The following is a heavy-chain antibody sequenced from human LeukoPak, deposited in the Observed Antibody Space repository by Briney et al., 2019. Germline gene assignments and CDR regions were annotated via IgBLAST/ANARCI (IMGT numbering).Heavy chain of an antibody. D-gene: IGHD4-17*01. J-gene: IGHJ4*02. CDR1: GDSISSGASY. V-gene: IGHV4-30-4*01. CDR3: ARRDVTTHRFDY. Sequence: SQTLSLTCTVSGDSISSGASYWSWIRRPPGEGLEWIGYIYHSGTSYYNPSLRSRVTISVDTSKNQFSLNLRSVTDADTAVYYCARRDVTTHRFDYWGQGALVTVSS. CDR2: IYHSGTS.